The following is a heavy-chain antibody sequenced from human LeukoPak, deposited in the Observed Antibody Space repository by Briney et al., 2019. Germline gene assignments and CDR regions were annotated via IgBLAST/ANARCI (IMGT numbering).Heavy chain of an antibody. V-gene: IGHV4-59*08. D-gene: IGHD3-10*01. CDR1: GGSISSYY. CDR3: VRHQEGMVRGVLYYMDV. CDR2: IYYSEST. J-gene: IGHJ6*03. Sequence: SETLSLTCTVSGGSISSYYWSWIRQPPGKGLEWIGYIYYSESTNYNPSLKSRVTISVDTSKNQFSLKLSSVTAADTAVYYCVRHQEGMVRGVLYYMDVWGTGTTVTISS.